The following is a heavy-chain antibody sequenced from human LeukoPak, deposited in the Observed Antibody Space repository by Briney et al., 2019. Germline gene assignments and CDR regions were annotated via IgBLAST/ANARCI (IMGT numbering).Heavy chain of an antibody. CDR3: AKSRDFADYGSLDS. D-gene: IGHD3-16*01. CDR2: ISGDGSST. V-gene: IGHV3-43*02. CDR1: GFTFEDYA. J-gene: IGHJ4*02. Sequence: GGSLRLSCAASGFTFEDYAMHWVRQAPGKGLEWVSLISGDGSSTYYADSVRGRFTISRDNSKDSLYLRMNSPRPEDTAFYHYAKSRDFADYGSLDSWGQGTLVIVSS.